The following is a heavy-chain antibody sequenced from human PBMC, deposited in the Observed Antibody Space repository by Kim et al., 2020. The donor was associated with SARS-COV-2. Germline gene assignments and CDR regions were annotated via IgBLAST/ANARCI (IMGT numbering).Heavy chain of an antibody. Sequence: ASVKVSCKVSGYTLTELSMHWVRQAPGKGLEWMGGFDPEDGETIYAQKFQGRVTMTEDTSTDTAYMELSSLRSEDTAVYYCARFKITMVRGVIDYYYYGMDVWGQGTTVTVSS. CDR1: GYTLTELS. D-gene: IGHD3-10*01. CDR2: FDPEDGET. CDR3: ARFKITMVRGVIDYYYYGMDV. V-gene: IGHV1-24*01. J-gene: IGHJ6*02.